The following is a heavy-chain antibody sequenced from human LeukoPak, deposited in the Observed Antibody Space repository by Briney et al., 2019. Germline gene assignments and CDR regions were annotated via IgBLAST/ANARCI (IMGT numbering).Heavy chain of an antibody. J-gene: IGHJ6*04. V-gene: IGHV3-30*02. Sequence: GGSLRLSCAASGFTFSGYGMHWVRQAPGKGLGWVAFIRYDGSNKYYADSVKGRFTISRDNSKNTLYLQMNSLRPEDTAVYYCAKDTIAVAGIIRMDVWGKGTTVTVSS. CDR3: AKDTIAVAGIIRMDV. CDR2: IRYDGSNK. D-gene: IGHD6-19*01. CDR1: GFTFSGYG.